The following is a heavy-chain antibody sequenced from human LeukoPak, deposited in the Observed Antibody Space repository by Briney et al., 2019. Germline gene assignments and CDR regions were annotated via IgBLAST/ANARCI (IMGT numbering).Heavy chain of an antibody. CDR3: ARRDGYNLNYFDY. Sequence: GGSLRLSCAASGFTFSGYDMHCVRQAPGTGLEWVAVISYDGSYKYYADSVKGRFTISRDNSKNTLYLQMNSLRVEDTAVYYCARRDGYNLNYFDYWGQGTLVTVSS. CDR1: GFTFSGYD. V-gene: IGHV3-30*03. J-gene: IGHJ4*02. CDR2: ISYDGSYK. D-gene: IGHD5-24*01.